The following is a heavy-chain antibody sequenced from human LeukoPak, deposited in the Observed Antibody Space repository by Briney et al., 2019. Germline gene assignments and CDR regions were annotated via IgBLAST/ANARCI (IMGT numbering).Heavy chain of an antibody. CDR3: ARIGIFGVVKDAFDI. CDR1: GYTFTGYY. J-gene: IGHJ3*02. CDR2: INPNSGGT. V-gene: IGHV1-2*02. D-gene: IGHD3-3*02. Sequence: ASVKVSCKASGYTFTGYYMHWVRQAPGQGLEWMGWINPNSGGTNYAQKFQGRVTMTRDTSISTAYMELSRLRSDDTAVYYCARIGIFGVVKDAFDIWGQGTMVTVSS.